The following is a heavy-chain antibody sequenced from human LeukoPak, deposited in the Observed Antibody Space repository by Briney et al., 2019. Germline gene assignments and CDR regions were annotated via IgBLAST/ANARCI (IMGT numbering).Heavy chain of an antibody. CDR2: IYPGDSDT. D-gene: IGHD4-17*01. CDR3: ASMRSAVTTLGAFDI. CDR1: GYSFSRNW. J-gene: IGHJ3*02. V-gene: IGHV5-51*01. Sequence: PGESLKISCKGSGYSFSRNWIGWVRQMPGKGLEWMGIIYPGDSDTRYSPSFQGQVTISADKSISTAYLQWSSLKASDTAMYYCASMRSAVTTLGAFDIWGQGTMVTVSS.